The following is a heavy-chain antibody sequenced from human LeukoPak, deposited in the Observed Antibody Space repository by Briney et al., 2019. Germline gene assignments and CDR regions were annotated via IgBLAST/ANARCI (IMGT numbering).Heavy chain of an antibody. Sequence: GGSLRLSCAASGFSYSNYAMHWVRQAPGKGLEWVAVIPYDGSNKYDADSVKGRFAISRDNSKNTLYLQMNSLRAEDTAVYYCAREAMVTTGDYYFDYWGQGTLVTVSS. CDR3: AREAMVTTGDYYFDY. CDR1: GFSYSNYA. D-gene: IGHD4-17*01. CDR2: IPYDGSNK. V-gene: IGHV3-30*09. J-gene: IGHJ4*02.